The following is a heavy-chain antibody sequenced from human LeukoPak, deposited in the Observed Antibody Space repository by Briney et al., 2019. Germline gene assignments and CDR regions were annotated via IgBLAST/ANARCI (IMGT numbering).Heavy chain of an antibody. D-gene: IGHD2-21*02. J-gene: IGHJ4*02. CDR2: ISSSSNYI. CDR1: GFTFSSYS. V-gene: IGHV3-21*01. CDR3: ARDAGDWYYFDY. Sequence: GGSLRLSCAASGFTFSSYSMNWVRQAPGKGLEWVSSISSSSNYIYYVDSVKGRFTISRDNAKNSLYLQMNSLRAEDTAVYYCARDAGDWYYFDYWGQGTLVTVSS.